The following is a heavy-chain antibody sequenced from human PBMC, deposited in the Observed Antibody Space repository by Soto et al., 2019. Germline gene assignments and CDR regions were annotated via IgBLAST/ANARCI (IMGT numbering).Heavy chain of an antibody. V-gene: IGHV3-30*18. CDR1: GFTFSSYG. D-gene: IGHD6-19*01. Sequence: GGSLRLSCAASGFTFSSYGMHWVRQAPGKGLEWVAVISYDGSNKYYADSVKGRFTISRDNSKNTLYLQMNSLRAEDTAVYYCAKDLGPGSSGWHVDYWGQGTLVTVSS. J-gene: IGHJ4*02. CDR3: AKDLGPGSSGWHVDY. CDR2: ISYDGSNK.